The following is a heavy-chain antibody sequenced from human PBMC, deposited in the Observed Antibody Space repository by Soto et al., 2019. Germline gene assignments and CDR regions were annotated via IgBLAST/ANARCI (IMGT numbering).Heavy chain of an antibody. CDR3: ARERRFLEWLLGEYGMDV. D-gene: IGHD3-3*01. CDR1: GGSISSGGYY. J-gene: IGHJ6*02. CDR2: IYYSGST. V-gene: IGHV4-31*03. Sequence: SETLSLTCTVSGGSISSGGYYWSWIRQHPGKGLEWIGYIYYSGSTYYNPSLKSRVTISVDTSKNQFSLKLSSVTAADTAVYYCARERRFLEWLLGEYGMDVWGQGTTVTV.